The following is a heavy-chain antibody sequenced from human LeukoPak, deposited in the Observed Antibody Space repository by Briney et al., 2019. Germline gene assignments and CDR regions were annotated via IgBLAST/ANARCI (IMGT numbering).Heavy chain of an antibody. V-gene: IGHV4-39*07. J-gene: IGHJ1*01. Sequence: SGTLSLTCTVSVDSISNSRYYWGWIRQPPGKGLEWIGNIYYTGSAHYNPSLESRVTISLDTSKNQFSLKLDSVTAAVTAVYYCARVVQSTDSSGFYLPEYFQPWGQGTLVTVSS. CDR3: ARVVQSTDSSGFYLPEYFQP. CDR1: VDSISNSRYY. D-gene: IGHD3-22*01. CDR2: IYYTGSA.